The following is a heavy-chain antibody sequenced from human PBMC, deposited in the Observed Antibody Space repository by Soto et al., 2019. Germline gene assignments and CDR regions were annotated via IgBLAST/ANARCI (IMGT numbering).Heavy chain of an antibody. J-gene: IGHJ4*02. V-gene: IGHV4-34*01. Sequence: PSETLSLTCAIYGGSFSNYYWNWIRQPPGKGLEWIGEINHSGNTNSNPSLKSRVTILVDTSKDQFSLKLSSVTAADTAVYYCAATRYFYGSGSYGRLYYFDYWGQGTQFTVS. CDR3: AATRYFYGSGSYGRLYYFDY. CDR2: INHSGNT. D-gene: IGHD3-10*01. CDR1: GGSFSNYY.